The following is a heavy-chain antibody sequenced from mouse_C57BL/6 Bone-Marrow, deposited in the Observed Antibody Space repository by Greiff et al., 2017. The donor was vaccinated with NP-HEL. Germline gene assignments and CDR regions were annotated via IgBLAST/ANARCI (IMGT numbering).Heavy chain of an antibody. CDR1: GYTFTSYW. D-gene: IGHD2-4*01. CDR2: IDPSDSYT. CDR3: ARGLRN. Sequence: QVQLQQPGAELVRPGTSVKLSCKASGYTFTSYWMHWVKQRPGQGLESIGVIDPSDSYTNYNQKFKGKATLTVDTSSSTAYMQLSSLTSEDSAVYYCARGLRNWGQGTTLTVSS. V-gene: IGHV1-59*01. J-gene: IGHJ2*01.